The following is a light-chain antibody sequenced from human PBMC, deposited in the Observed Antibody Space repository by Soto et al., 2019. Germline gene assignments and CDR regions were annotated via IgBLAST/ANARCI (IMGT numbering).Light chain of an antibody. CDR2: GAS. V-gene: IGKV3-15*01. Sequence: EIVLTQSPVTLSLSPGKRATLSCRASQSISSSYLAWYQQKPGQAPRLLISGASTRATGIPARFSGSGSGTDFTLTISSLQSEDCALYYCLQYSIWPRTFGQGTKVDIK. CDR1: QSISSSY. J-gene: IGKJ1*01. CDR3: LQYSIWPRT.